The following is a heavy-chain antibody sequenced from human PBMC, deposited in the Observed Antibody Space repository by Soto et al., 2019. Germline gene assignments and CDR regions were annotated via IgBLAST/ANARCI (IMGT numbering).Heavy chain of an antibody. J-gene: IGHJ5*02. CDR1: VGSISRSSYY. CDR2: IFYSGST. CDR3: ARHLVVAATTYNWFDL. D-gene: IGHD2-15*01. V-gene: IGHV4-39*01. Sequence: SENLSLICTVSVGSISRSSYYWGWIRQLPGKGLEWIGSIFYSGSTYYNPSPRSRVTIYRDSSKNQCSLRLSSVTGADTAVYYCARHLVVAATTYNWFDLWGQGTLVTVS.